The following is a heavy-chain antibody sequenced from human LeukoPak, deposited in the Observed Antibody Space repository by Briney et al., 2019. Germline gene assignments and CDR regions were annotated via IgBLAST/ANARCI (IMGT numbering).Heavy chain of an antibody. CDR2: ISNSGDTI. V-gene: IGHV3-11*04. CDR3: ARNGGDYYDSSGYYTDDAFDI. D-gene: IGHD3-22*01. Sequence: GGSLRLSCAASGFTFSDYYMSWIRQAPGKGLEWVLYISNSGDTINYADSVRGRFTISRDNAKNSLNLQMNSLRAEDTAVYYCARNGGDYYDSSGYYTDDAFDIWGQGTMVTVSS. J-gene: IGHJ3*02. CDR1: GFTFSDYY.